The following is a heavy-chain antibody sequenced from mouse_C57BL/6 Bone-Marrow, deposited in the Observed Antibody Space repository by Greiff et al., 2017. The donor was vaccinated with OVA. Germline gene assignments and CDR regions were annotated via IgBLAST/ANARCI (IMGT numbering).Heavy chain of an antibody. CDR3: ARIWLFHYFDY. V-gene: IGHV1-7*01. D-gene: IGHD2-2*01. CDR1: GYTFTSYW. J-gene: IGHJ2*01. Sequence: QVQLQQSGAELAKPGASVKLSCKASGYTFTSYWMHWVKQRPGKGLEWIGYINHRSGYTKYNQKLKDKATLTEDKSSSTSYMQLSSLTYEDSAVYYCARIWLFHYFDYWGQGTTLTVSS. CDR2: INHRSGYT.